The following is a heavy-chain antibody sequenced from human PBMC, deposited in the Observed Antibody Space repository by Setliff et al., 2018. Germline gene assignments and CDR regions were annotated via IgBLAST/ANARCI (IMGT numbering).Heavy chain of an antibody. CDR1: GFTFSSYW. CDR2: IKQDGSEK. V-gene: IGHV3-7*01. Sequence: PGGSLRLSCAASGFTFSSYWMSWVRQAPGKGLEWVANIKQDGSEKYYVDSVKGRFTISRDNAKNSLYLQMNSLRAEDTAVYYCARDIRDNFWSGYYIYYYYGMDVWGQGTTVTVSS. J-gene: IGHJ6*02. D-gene: IGHD3-3*01. CDR3: ARDIRDNFWSGYYIYYYYGMDV.